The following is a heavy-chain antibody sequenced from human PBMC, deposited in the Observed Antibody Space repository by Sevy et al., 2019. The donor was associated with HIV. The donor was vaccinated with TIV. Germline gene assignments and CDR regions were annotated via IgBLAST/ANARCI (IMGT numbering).Heavy chain of an antibody. Sequence: SETLSLTCTVSGGSISSSSYYWGWIRQPPGKGLEWIGSIYYSASTYYNPSLNSRVTISVDTSKNQFSLKLSSVTAADTAVYDCARYSKTTFPLCYYYGMDVWGQGTTVTVSS. D-gene: IGHD1-7*01. V-gene: IGHV4-39*01. CDR3: ARYSKTTFPLCYYYGMDV. J-gene: IGHJ6*02. CDR2: IYYSAST. CDR1: GGSISSSSYY.